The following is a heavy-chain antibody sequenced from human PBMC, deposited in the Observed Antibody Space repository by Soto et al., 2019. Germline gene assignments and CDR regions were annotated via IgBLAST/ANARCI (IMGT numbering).Heavy chain of an antibody. D-gene: IGHD3-3*01. Sequence: GGSLRLSCAAFGFTFSSYAMSWVRQAPGKGLEWVSAISGSGGSTYYADSVKGRFTISRDNSKNTLYLQMNSLRAEDTAVYYCAKDLLRFLEWTTHYYYYYYMDVWGKGTTVTVSS. CDR3: AKDLLRFLEWTTHYYYYYYMDV. CDR2: ISGSGGST. V-gene: IGHV3-23*01. J-gene: IGHJ6*03. CDR1: GFTFSSYA.